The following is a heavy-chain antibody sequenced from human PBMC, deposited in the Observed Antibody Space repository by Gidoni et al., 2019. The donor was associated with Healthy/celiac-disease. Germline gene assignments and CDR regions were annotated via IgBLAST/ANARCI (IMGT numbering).Heavy chain of an antibody. V-gene: IGHV1-69*01. Sequence: VQLVQSGAAAKKPGSSVMVSCKASGGTFRSYAIRWVRQAPGQGLEWVGGIIPIFGTANYAQEFQGKVTITSDESTSTAYMKLSILRSEDTAVYYCVLATFFRNPLDYSNLDYWGQGTLVTVSS. J-gene: IGHJ4*02. CDR3: VLATFFRNPLDYSNLDY. CDR2: IIPIFGTA. D-gene: IGHD4-4*01. CDR1: GGTFRSYA.